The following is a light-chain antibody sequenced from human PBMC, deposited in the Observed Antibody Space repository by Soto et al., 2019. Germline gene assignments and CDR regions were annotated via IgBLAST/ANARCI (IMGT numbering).Light chain of an antibody. J-gene: IGKJ4*01. CDR1: QSVSSSY. V-gene: IGKV3-20*01. CDR3: QQYGSSPPMQLT. Sequence: EIVLKQSPGTLSLSPGERATLSCRASQSVSSSYLAWYQQKPGQAPRLLIYGASSRATGIPDRFSGSGSGTDFTLTISRLEPEDFAVYYCQQYGSSPPMQLTFGGGTKVDI. CDR2: GAS.